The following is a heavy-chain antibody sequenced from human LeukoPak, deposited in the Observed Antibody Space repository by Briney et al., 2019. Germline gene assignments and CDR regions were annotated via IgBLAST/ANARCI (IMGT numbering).Heavy chain of an antibody. D-gene: IGHD3-16*01. CDR1: GFSISNYW. V-gene: IGHV3-7*01. CDR3: ARDQSSRPLGY. CDR2: IKDDGSDK. Sequence: GGSLRLSCAASGFSISNYWMGWVRQAPGKGLEWVANIKDDGSDKYYVDSVKGRFTISRDNAKNSLYLQMNSLRVEDTAVYYCARDQSSRPLGYWGQGTLVTVFS. J-gene: IGHJ4*02.